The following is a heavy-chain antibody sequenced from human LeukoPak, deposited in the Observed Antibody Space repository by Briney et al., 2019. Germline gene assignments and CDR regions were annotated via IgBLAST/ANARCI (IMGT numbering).Heavy chain of an antibody. Sequence: GGSLRLSCAASGFTFRSYSMNWVRQAPGKGLEWVSYISSSSSTIYHADSVKGRFTISRDDAKNSLDLQMNSLRDEDTAVYYCARGQLEWENYYYGMDVWGQGTTVTVSS. CDR1: GFTFRSYS. J-gene: IGHJ6*02. D-gene: IGHD1-1*01. CDR2: ISSSSSTI. CDR3: ARGQLEWENYYYGMDV. V-gene: IGHV3-48*02.